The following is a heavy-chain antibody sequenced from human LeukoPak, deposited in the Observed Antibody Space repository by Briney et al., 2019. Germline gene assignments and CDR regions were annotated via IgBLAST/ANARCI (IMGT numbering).Heavy chain of an antibody. J-gene: IGHJ5*02. D-gene: IGHD6-13*01. Sequence: PSETLSLTCTVSGGSISSYYWSWIRQPPGKGLEWIGYIYYSGSTNYNPSLKSRVTISVDTSKNQFSLKLSSVTAADTAVYYCASQGSSSWYVHNWFDPWGQGTLVTVSS. CDR3: ASQGSSSWYVHNWFDP. CDR1: GGSISSYY. V-gene: IGHV4-59*01. CDR2: IYYSGST.